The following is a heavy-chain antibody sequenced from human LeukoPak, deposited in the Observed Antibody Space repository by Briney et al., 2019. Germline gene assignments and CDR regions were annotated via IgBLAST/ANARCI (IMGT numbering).Heavy chain of an antibody. CDR2: ISYDGCNK. CDR1: GFTFSSYA. Sequence: GGSLRLSCAASGFTFSSYAMHWVRQAPGKGVEWVAVISYDGCNKYYADSVKGRFTISRDNSKNTLYLQMNSLRAEDTAVYYCARSRLPYYYYGMDVWGQGTTVTVSS. CDR3: ARSRLPYYYYGMDV. D-gene: IGHD2-21*02. J-gene: IGHJ6*02. V-gene: IGHV3-30*04.